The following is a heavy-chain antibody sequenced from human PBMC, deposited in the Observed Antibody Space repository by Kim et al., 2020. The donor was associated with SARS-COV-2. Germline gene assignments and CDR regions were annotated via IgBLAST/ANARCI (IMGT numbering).Heavy chain of an antibody. CDR3: AANLNWGFPTNYYMDY. V-gene: IGHV4-31*11. D-gene: IGHD7-27*01. CDR2: IYYSGST. CDR1: GGSISSGGYY. J-gene: IGHJ4*02. Sequence: SETLSLTCAVSGGSISSGGYYWSWIRQHPGKGLEWIGYIYYSGSTYYNPSLKNRVSISADTSENQFSLKLTSVTAADTAVYYCAANLNWGFPTNYYMDYWGQGTLVTVSS.